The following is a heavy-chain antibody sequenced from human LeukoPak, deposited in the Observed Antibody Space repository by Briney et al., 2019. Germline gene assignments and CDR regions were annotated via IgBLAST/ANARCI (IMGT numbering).Heavy chain of an antibody. J-gene: IGHJ4*02. D-gene: IGHD3-10*01. Sequence: ASVKVSCKASGGTFSSYAISWVRQAPGQGLEWMGRIIPIFGTANYAQKFQGRVTITTDESTSTAYMELSSLRSEDTAVYYCARPTGEADYFDYWGQGTLVTVSS. CDR3: ARPTGEADYFDY. CDR2: IIPIFGTA. CDR1: GGTFSSYA. V-gene: IGHV1-69*05.